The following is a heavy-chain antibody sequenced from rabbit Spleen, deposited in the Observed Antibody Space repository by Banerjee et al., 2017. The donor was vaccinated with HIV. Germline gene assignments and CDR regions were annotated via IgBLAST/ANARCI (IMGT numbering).Heavy chain of an antibody. Sequence: QSLEESGGDLVQPGTSLTLTCKASGFSFSSNEMCWVRQAPGKGLEWIGVIGGNTYYASWAKGRFTISKTSSTTVTLQMTSLTVADTATYFCARDTGSSFSSYGMDLWGQGTLVTVS. CDR2: IGGNT. CDR3: ARDTGSSFSSYGMDL. CDR1: GFSFSSNE. J-gene: IGHJ6*01. V-gene: IGHV1S40*01. D-gene: IGHD8-1*01.